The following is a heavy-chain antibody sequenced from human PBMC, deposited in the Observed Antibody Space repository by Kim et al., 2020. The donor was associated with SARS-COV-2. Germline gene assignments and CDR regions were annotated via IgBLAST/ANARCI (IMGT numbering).Heavy chain of an antibody. CDR3: ARSSSTSCPCYYMDV. D-gene: IGHD2-2*01. V-gene: IGHV3-74*01. J-gene: IGHJ6*03. CDR2: ISSDGITT. CDR1: GFTFSTYW. Sequence: GWSLRLSCAASGFTFSTYWMYWVRQASGKGLVWVSRISSDGITTNYADSVKGRFTISRDNAKNTVYLQMDSLRAEDTSVYYCARSSSTSCPCYYMDVWGKGTTVTVS.